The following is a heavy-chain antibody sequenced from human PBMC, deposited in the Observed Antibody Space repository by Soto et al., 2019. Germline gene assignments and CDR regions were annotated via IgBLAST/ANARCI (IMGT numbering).Heavy chain of an antibody. CDR2: IDGSSDYT. J-gene: IGHJ4*02. V-gene: IGHV3-11*06. Sequence: GGSLRLSCTASGFLFTDYYMSWIRQPPGKGLEWLAYIDGSSDYTNSADSVKGRFTISRDNAKNSVFLQMNNLRADDTAVYYCARDLRFSSTNYFDFWGRGTLV. CDR3: ARDLRFSSTNYFDF. D-gene: IGHD2-8*01. CDR1: GFLFTDYY.